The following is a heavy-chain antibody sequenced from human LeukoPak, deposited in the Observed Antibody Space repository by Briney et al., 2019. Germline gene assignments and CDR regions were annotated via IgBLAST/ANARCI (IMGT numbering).Heavy chain of an antibody. D-gene: IGHD2-2*01. CDR3: ARDVGYCSSASCYVWFDP. Sequence: PSETLSLTCTVSGGSISSYYWSWIRQSPGKGLEWIGYIYYSGKSNYNPSLSSRVTMSVDTSKNQFSLRLSSVTAADTAIYYCARDVGYCSSASCYVWFDPWGQGTLVTVSS. CDR1: GGSISSYY. J-gene: IGHJ5*02. V-gene: IGHV4-59*01. CDR2: IYYSGKS.